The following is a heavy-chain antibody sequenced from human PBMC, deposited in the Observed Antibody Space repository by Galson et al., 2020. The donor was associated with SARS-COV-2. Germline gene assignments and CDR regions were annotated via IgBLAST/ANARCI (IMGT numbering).Heavy chain of an antibody. J-gene: IGHJ5*02. CDR1: GDSVSSNSAA. Sequence: SETLSLTCAISGDSVSSNSAAWNWIRQSPSRGLEWLGRTYYRSPWHNDYAVSVKSRITINPDTPKNLFTLQLDSVTPDDTAVYYCARDGGAGWALNWFDPWGQGTLVTVSS. D-gene: IGHD6-19*01. CDR3: ARDGGAGWALNWFDP. V-gene: IGHV6-1*01. CDR2: TYYRSPWHN.